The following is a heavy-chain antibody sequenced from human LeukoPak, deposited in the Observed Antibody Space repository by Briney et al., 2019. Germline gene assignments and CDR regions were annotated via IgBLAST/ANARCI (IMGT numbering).Heavy chain of an antibody. J-gene: IGHJ6*02. D-gene: IGHD5-24*01. CDR2: INHSGST. CDR1: GGSFSGYY. Sequence: KPSETLSLTCAVYGGSFSGYYWSWLRQPPGKGLEWIGEINHSGSTNYNPSLKSRVTISVDTSKNQFSLKLSSVTAADTAVYYCARAPLRYYYYYYGMDVWGQGTTVTVSS. CDR3: ARAPLRYYYYYYGMDV. V-gene: IGHV4-34*01.